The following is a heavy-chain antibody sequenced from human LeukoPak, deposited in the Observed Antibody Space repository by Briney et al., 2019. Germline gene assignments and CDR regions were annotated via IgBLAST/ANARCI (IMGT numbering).Heavy chain of an antibody. CDR1: GFTFSSYA. Sequence: GGSLRLSCAASGFTFSSYAMSWVRQAPGKGLKWVSAISGSGGSTYYADSVKGRFTISRDNSKNTLYLQMNSLRAEDTAVYYCATFALFGYCSSTSCNKYWGQGTLVTVSS. J-gene: IGHJ4*02. CDR2: ISGSGGST. V-gene: IGHV3-23*01. CDR3: ATFALFGYCSSTSCNKY. D-gene: IGHD2-2*02.